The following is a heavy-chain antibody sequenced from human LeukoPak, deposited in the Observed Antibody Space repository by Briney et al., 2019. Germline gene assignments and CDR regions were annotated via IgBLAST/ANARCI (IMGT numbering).Heavy chain of an antibody. CDR2: INHSGST. D-gene: IGHD1-20*01. CDR3: ARAGIIGSNAFDI. Sequence: SETLSLTCAVYGGSFSGYYWNWIRQPPGKGLEWIGEINHSGSTNYNPFLKSRVTISVDTSKSQFSLKLSSVTAADTAVYYCARAGIIGSNAFDIWGQGTMVTVSP. J-gene: IGHJ3*02. CDR1: GGSFSGYY. V-gene: IGHV4-34*01.